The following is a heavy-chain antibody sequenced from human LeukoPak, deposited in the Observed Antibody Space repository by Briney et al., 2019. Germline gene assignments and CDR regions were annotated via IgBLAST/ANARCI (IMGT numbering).Heavy chain of an antibody. D-gene: IGHD3-9*01. J-gene: IGHJ4*02. CDR3: ARDYYDISTGYYSFDY. CDR2: INHSGNT. CDR1: GGSFSGYY. V-gene: IGHV4-34*01. Sequence: PSETLSLTCAAYGGSFSGYYWSWVRQPPGRGLEWIGEINHSGNTNYNPSLKSRVTISVDTSKNQFSLKLSSVTAADTAVYYCARDYYDISTGYYSFDYWGQGTLVTVSS.